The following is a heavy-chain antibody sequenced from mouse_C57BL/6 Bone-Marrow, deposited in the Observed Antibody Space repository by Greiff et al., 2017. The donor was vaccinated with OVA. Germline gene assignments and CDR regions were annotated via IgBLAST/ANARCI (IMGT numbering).Heavy chain of an antibody. CDR2: ISSGGSYT. CDR1: GFTFSSYG. J-gene: IGHJ4*01. D-gene: IGHD1-1*01. Sequence: DVQLVESGGDLVKPGGSLKLSCAASGFTFSSYGMSWVRQTPDKRLEWVATISSGGSYTYYPDSVKGRFTISRDNAKNTLYLQMSSLKSEDTAMYYCARRGYYGSSYAMDYWGQGTSVTVSS. V-gene: IGHV5-6*01. CDR3: ARRGYYGSSYAMDY.